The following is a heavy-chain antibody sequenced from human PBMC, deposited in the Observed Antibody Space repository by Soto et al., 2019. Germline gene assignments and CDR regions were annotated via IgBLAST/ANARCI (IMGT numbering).Heavy chain of an antibody. CDR1: GFTFRDYA. CDR3: AKGDCSGGRCYRGFDY. D-gene: IGHD2-15*01. J-gene: IGHJ4*02. V-gene: IGHV3-23*01. Sequence: GGSLRLSCAASGFTFRDYAMSWVRQAPGKGLEWVSGISASGSITSYADSAKGRFTISRDNAKNTVFLQMTGLRAEDTAVYFCAKGDCSGGRCYRGFDYWGRGTLVTVSS. CDR2: ISASGSIT.